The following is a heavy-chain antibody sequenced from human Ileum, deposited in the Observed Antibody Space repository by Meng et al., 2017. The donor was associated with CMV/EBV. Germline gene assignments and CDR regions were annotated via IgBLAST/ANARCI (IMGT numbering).Heavy chain of an antibody. CDR1: GFTFSSYG. D-gene: IGHD2-2*01. CDR3: AKGRGLYCSSTSCYLDDAFDI. J-gene: IGHJ3*02. V-gene: IGHV3-30*02. Sequence: GGSLRLSCAASGFTFSSYGMHWVRQAPGKGLEWVAFIRYDGSNKYYADSVKGRFTISRDNSKNTLYLQMNSLRAEDTAVYYCAKGRGLYCSSTSCYLDDAFDIWGQGTMVTVSS. CDR2: IRYDGSNK.